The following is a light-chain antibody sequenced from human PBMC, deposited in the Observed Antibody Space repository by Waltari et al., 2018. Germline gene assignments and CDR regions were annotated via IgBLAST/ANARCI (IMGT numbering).Light chain of an antibody. CDR3: QQSYSTWT. Sequence: DIQMTLFPPFLSALVGDRVVSTCRASQTISDYLNWYQQKPGKAPKLLIYAASSLQTGVPSMFSGSGSGTDFTLTISGLQPEDIATYYCQQSYSTWTFGQGTKVELK. V-gene: IGKV1-39*01. CDR1: QTISDY. J-gene: IGKJ1*01. CDR2: AAS.